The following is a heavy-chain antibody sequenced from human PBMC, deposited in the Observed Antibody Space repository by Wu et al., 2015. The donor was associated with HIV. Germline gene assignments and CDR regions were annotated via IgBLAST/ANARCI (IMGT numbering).Heavy chain of an antibody. D-gene: IGHD2-2*01. J-gene: IGHJ4*02. Sequence: QVQLVQSGAEVKKPGASVKVSCKASGYTLTSYGISVGATRPLDKGLRWMGWISAYNGNTNYAQKLQGRVTMTTDTSTSTAYMELRSLRSDDTAVYYCARDPGSVVVPAAIDYWGQGTLVTV. CDR3: ARDPGSVVVPAAIDY. CDR1: GYTLTSYG. CDR2: ISAYNGNT. V-gene: IGHV1-18*01.